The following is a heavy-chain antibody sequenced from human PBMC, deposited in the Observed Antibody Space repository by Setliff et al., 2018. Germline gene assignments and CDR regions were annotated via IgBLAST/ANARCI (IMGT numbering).Heavy chain of an antibody. CDR3: AREGRGVYYHYYYMDV. V-gene: IGHV3-23*01. J-gene: IGHJ6*03. CDR1: GFTFSSYA. D-gene: IGHD3-10*01. CDR2: ISGSGGST. Sequence: LRLSCAASGFTFSSYAMTWVRQAPGKGLEWVSVISGSGGSTYYADSVKGRFTITRDNAKNALYLQMNSLRAEDTAVDYCAREGRGVYYHYYYMDVWGKGTTVTVSS.